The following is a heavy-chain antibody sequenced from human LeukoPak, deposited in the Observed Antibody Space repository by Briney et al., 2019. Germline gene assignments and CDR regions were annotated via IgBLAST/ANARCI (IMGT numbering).Heavy chain of an antibody. V-gene: IGHV1-69*13. CDR1: GGTFSRFT. Sequence: ASVKVSCKASGGTFSRFTISWVRQAPGQGFEWMGGITPIFGTANFAQKFQGRVSITADGSTSTAFMELSSLRSEDTAVYYCARGWGLESSGYYYAYWGQGTLVTVSS. D-gene: IGHD3-22*01. CDR3: ARGWGLESSGYYYAY. J-gene: IGHJ4*02. CDR2: ITPIFGTA.